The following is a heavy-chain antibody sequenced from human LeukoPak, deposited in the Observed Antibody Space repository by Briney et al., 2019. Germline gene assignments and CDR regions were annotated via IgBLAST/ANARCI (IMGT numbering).Heavy chain of an antibody. Sequence: GPTPRLSCAASGFSFSSYNMDWVRQAPGKGLEWVSFIDSSSRYIYQADSVKGRFTISRDNAKSSVFLQLNCLRAEDTAVYYCGSVGGRCTSSSCPPPDYWGQGTLVTVSS. CDR3: GSVGGRCTSSSCPPPDY. V-gene: IGHV3-21*01. CDR2: IDSSSRYI. J-gene: IGHJ4*02. CDR1: GFSFSSYN. D-gene: IGHD2-2*01.